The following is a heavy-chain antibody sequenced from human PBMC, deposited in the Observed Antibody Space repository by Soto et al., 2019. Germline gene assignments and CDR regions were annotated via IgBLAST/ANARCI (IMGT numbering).Heavy chain of an antibody. CDR2: INHSGST. D-gene: IGHD2-8*02. J-gene: IGHJ4*02. CDR3: ARDKITGLFDY. V-gene: IGHV4-34*01. CDR1: GGSFGGYY. Sequence: SETLSLTCAVYGGSFGGYYGTWIRQPPGTGLEWIGEINHSGSTNYNPSLKSRVTISVDTSKNQFSLKLTSVTAADTAVYYCARDKITGLFDYWGQGTLVTSPQ.